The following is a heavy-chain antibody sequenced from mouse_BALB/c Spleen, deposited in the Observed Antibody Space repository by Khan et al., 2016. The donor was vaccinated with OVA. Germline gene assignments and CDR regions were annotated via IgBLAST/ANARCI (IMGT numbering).Heavy chain of an antibody. CDR3: AIEQSGDGYYYPMDY. J-gene: IGHJ4*01. CDR1: GFSLTSYG. Sequence: QVQLKESGPGLVAPSQSLSITCTVSGFSLTSYGVHWVRQPPGKGLEWLGVIWAGGSTNYNSALMSRLTISKDNSKSQFFLKMNSLQTDDTAMYYCAIEQSGDGYYYPMDYWGQGTSVTVSS. CDR2: IWAGGST. V-gene: IGHV2-9*02. D-gene: IGHD2-3*01.